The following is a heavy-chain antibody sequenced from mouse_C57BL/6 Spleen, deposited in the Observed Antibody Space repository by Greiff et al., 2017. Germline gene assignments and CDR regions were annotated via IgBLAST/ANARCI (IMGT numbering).Heavy chain of an antibody. V-gene: IGHV5-16*01. CDR3: ARGTTVVAEGYFDY. Sequence: DVKLVESEGGLVQPGSSMKLSCTASGFTFSDYYMAWVRQVPEKGLEWVANINYDGSSTYYLDSLKSRFIISRDNAKNILYLQMSSLKSEDTATYYCARGTTVVAEGYFDYWGQGTTLTVSS. J-gene: IGHJ2*01. CDR1: GFTFSDYY. CDR2: INYDGSST. D-gene: IGHD1-1*01.